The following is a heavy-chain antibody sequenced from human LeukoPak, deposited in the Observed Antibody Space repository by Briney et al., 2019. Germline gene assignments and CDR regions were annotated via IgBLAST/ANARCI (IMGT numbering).Heavy chain of an antibody. V-gene: IGHV4-38-2*02. D-gene: IGHD2-21*02. Sequence: SETLSLTCTVSGYSISSGYYWGWIRQPRGKGLEWIGSIYHSGRTFYNPSLKSRVTISVDTSKNQFSLKLRSVMAADTAVYCVGDCTVLHIYFDNWGQGTLVTVSS. CDR1: GYSISSGYY. J-gene: IGHJ4*02. CDR3: GDCTVLHIYFDN. CDR2: IYHSGRT.